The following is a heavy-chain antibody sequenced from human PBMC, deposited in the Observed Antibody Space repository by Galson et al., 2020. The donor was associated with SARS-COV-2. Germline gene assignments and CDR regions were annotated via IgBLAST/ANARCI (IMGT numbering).Heavy chain of an antibody. D-gene: IGHD3-3*01. CDR1: GYTFSSYA. CDR3: AKDGAYYDFWSGYYQNYYMDV. V-gene: IGHV3-23*01. Sequence: GESLKISCAASGYTFSSYALRWVRQAPGKGLDWVYSISVSGGSTYYADSVKGRFTIPRDNSKNTLNLQMNSLRAEDTAVYYCAKDGAYYDFWSGYYQNYYMDVWGKGTTVTVSS. CDR2: ISVSGGST. J-gene: IGHJ6*03.